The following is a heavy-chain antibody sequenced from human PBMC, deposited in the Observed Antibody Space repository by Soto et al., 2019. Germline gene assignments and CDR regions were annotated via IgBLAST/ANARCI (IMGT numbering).Heavy chain of an antibody. D-gene: IGHD5-18*01. Sequence: QVQLQESGPGLVKPSQTLSLTCTVSGGSISSGGYYWSWIRQHPGKGLEWIGYIYYSGSTYYNPSLKSRVTRSVDTSKXXFXLXXISVTAADTAVYYCARDRSYGREGDTYYYYYGMDVWGQGTTVTVSS. CDR3: ARDRSYGREGDTYYYYYGMDV. CDR1: GGSISSGGYY. J-gene: IGHJ6*02. V-gene: IGHV4-31*03. CDR2: IYYSGST.